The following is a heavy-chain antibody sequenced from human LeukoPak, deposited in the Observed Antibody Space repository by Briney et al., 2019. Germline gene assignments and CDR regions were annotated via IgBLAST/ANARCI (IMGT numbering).Heavy chain of an antibody. D-gene: IGHD3-10*01. CDR1: GGSISNGYNY. CDR2: IYYSGSA. J-gene: IGHJ4*02. CDR3: ARESLYYHGSGSHYKIDY. V-gene: IGHV4-31*03. Sequence: SETLSLTCNVSGGSISNGYNYWSWIRQHPGKGLEWIGYIYYSGSAYYNPSRKSRLTISVDTSKNQFSLNLSSVTAADTAVYYCARESLYYHGSGSHYKIDYWGQGTLVTVSS.